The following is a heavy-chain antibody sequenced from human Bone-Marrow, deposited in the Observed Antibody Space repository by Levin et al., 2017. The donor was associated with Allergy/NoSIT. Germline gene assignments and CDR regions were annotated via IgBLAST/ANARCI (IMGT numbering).Heavy chain of an antibody. V-gene: IGHV3-33*01. J-gene: IGHJ6*02. CDR3: ARDRWEVLSDYYGMDV. Sequence: HAGGSLRLSCAASGFSVSRYGMHWVRQPPGKGLEGVAVIWYGGNNRQYADSVKGRFIVSGENSKNTVYLEMNSLGADDTGVYYCARDRWEVLSDYYGMDVWGPGTTVTVSS. CDR2: IWYGGNNR. D-gene: IGHD1-26*01. CDR1: GFSVSRYG.